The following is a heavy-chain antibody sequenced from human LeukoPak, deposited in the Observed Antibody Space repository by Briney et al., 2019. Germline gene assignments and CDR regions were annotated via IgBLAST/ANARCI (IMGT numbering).Heavy chain of an antibody. V-gene: IGHV3-23*01. CDR2: FSAGGNRT. Sequence: PGGSLRLSCAASGFTFRDYAMTWARQAPGKGPEWVSTFSAGGNRTYYADSVKGRFIITRDNSKNTLYLQMNSLRAEDTAVYYCARGPAVAGSDFDYWGQGTLVTVSS. CDR3: ARGPAVAGSDFDY. CDR1: GFTFRDYA. J-gene: IGHJ4*02. D-gene: IGHD6-19*01.